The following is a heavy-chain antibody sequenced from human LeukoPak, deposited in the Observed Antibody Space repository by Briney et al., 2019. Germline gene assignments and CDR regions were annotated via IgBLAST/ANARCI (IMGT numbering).Heavy chain of an antibody. Sequence: ASVKVSCKVSGYTFTSYGISWVRQAPGQGLEWMGIINPSGGSTSYAQKFQGRVTMTRDTSTSTVYMELSSLRSEDTAVYYCARDNRYCSGGSCYDIFDYWGQGTLVTVSS. V-gene: IGHV1-46*01. D-gene: IGHD2-15*01. CDR1: GYTFTSYG. CDR3: ARDNRYCSGGSCYDIFDY. J-gene: IGHJ4*02. CDR2: INPSGGST.